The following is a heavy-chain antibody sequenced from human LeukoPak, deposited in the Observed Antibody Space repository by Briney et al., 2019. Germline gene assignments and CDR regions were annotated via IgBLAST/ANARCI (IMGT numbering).Heavy chain of an antibody. J-gene: IGHJ3*02. CDR3: AREPVGATRAFEI. Sequence: GGSLRLSCAASGFTVSSNYMSWVRQAPGTGLEWVSAIYSGGSTYYADSVKGRFTISRDNSKNTLYFQMNSLRAEDTAAYYCAREPVGATRAFEIWGQGTMVTVSS. CDR1: GFTVSSNY. D-gene: IGHD1-26*01. V-gene: IGHV3-53*01. CDR2: IYSGGST.